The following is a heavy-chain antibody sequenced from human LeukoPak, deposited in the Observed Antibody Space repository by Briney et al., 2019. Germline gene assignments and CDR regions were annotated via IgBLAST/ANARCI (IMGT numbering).Heavy chain of an antibody. CDR1: GFTFSSYS. CDR3: ARLYYYDSTGYYYP. V-gene: IGHV3-48*04. J-gene: IGHJ5*02. CDR2: ISSTSSTI. D-gene: IGHD3-22*01. Sequence: GGSLRLSCAASGFTFSSYSVSWVRQAPGKGLAWVSYISSTSSTIYYEDSVKGRFTISRDNAKNSLYLQMNSLRAEDTAVYYCARLYYYDSTGYYYPWGQGTQVTVSS.